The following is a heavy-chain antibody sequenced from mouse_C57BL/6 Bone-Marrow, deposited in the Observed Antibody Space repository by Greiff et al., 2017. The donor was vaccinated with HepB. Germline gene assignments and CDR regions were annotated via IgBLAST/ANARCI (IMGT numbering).Heavy chain of an antibody. Sequence: EVKLVESGGGLVQSGRSLRLSCATSGFTFSDFYMEWVRQAPGKGLEWIAASRNKANDYTTEYSASVKGRFIVSRDTSQSILYLQMNALRAEDTAIYYCARDLYYGNYWYFDVWGTGTTVTVSS. CDR2: SRNKANDYTT. V-gene: IGHV7-1*01. J-gene: IGHJ1*03. CDR1: GFTFSDFY. D-gene: IGHD2-1*01. CDR3: ARDLYYGNYWYFDV.